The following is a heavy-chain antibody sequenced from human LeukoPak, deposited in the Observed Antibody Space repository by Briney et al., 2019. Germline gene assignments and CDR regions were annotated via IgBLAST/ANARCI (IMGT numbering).Heavy chain of an antibody. Sequence: SGGSLRLSCADPGFTVSSNYMRWVRQAPGKGLEWVSVIYSGGSTHYADSVKGRFTISRDNSKNTLYLQMNSLRAEDTAVYYCARDRLHYDSLTGYPADWGQGTLVTVSS. CDR1: GFTVSSNY. D-gene: IGHD3-9*01. CDR3: ARDRLHYDSLTGYPAD. J-gene: IGHJ4*02. CDR2: IYSGGST. V-gene: IGHV3-66*01.